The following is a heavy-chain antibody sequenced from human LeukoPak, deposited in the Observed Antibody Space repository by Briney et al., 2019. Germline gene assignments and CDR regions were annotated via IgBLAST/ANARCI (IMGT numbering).Heavy chain of an antibody. Sequence: ASVKVSCKASGYTFTGYYMHWVRQPPAQGLEWMGWINPNSGGTNYAQKFQGRVTMTRDTSISTDYMELSRLRSDDTAVYYCARGPLAAAGWFDPWGQGTLVTVSS. CDR3: ARGPLAAAGWFDP. CDR2: INPNSGGT. J-gene: IGHJ5*02. CDR1: GYTFTGYY. D-gene: IGHD6-13*01. V-gene: IGHV1-2*02.